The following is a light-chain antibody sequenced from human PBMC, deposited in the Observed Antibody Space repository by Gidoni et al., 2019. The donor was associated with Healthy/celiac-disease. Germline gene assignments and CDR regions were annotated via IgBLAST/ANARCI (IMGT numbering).Light chain of an antibody. Sequence: DIQMTQSPSSLSASVGDRVTIPCRASQSISSYLHWYQQKPGRAPKLLIYAASSVQSGVPSRFSCGRAWTDFTRTIRSLQPEDFSTYYCQQSYRTPPAFGQGTKVEIK. V-gene: IGKV1-39*01. CDR1: QSISSY. CDR2: AAS. J-gene: IGKJ1*01. CDR3: QQSYRTPPA.